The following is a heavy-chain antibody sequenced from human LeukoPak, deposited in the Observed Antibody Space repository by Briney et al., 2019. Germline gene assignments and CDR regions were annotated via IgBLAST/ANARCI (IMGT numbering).Heavy chain of an antibody. Sequence: GSLTLLSSSIGSTTSTLWTSSVHEKPGKGQQWVANINQDGSEKYYVDSMKGRFTVSRDNAKNSLYLQMDSLRAEDTAVYYCARGGTFVSDYWGQGTLVTVSS. D-gene: IGHD1-1*01. CDR2: INQDGSEK. CDR3: ARGGTFVSDY. V-gene: IGHV3-7*01. CDR1: GSTTSTLW. J-gene: IGHJ4*02.